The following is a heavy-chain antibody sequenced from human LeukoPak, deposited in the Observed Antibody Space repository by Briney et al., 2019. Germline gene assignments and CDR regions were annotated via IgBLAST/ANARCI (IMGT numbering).Heavy chain of an antibody. CDR1: GFIFSHYA. CDR2: TSYDGSHQ. J-gene: IGHJ6*03. Sequence: GGSLRLSCAGSGFIFSHYAMHWVRQAPGKGLEWVAITSYDGSHQYYADSVKGRFTLSRDDSKSTLYLQMNSLRAEDTAVYYCTRVKATGTYSSAMEVWGKGATVTVSS. D-gene: IGHD1-7*01. CDR3: TRVKATGTYSSAMEV. V-gene: IGHV3-30*04.